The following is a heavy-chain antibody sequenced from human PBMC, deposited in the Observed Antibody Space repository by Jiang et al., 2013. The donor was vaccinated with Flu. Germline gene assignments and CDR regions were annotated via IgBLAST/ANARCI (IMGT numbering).Heavy chain of an antibody. CDR2: ISAYNGNT. CDR1: GYTFTSYG. V-gene: IGHV1-18*01. CDR3: ARGSSSSGLYYYYGMDV. Sequence: SGYTFTSYGISWVRQAPGQGLEWMGWISAYNGNTNYAQKLQGRVTMTTDTSTSTAYMELRSLRSDDTAVYYCARGSSSSGLYYYYGMDVWGQGTTVTVSS. J-gene: IGHJ6*02. D-gene: IGHD6-6*01.